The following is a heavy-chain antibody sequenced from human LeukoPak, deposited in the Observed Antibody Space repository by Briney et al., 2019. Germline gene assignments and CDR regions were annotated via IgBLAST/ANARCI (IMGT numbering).Heavy chain of an antibody. D-gene: IGHD3-16*02. CDR2: ISGSGGST. CDR3: AKGRYGPDYYFDF. J-gene: IGHJ4*02. V-gene: IGHV3-23*01. Sequence: AGGSLRLSCAASGFTFSSYAMSWVRQAPGKGLEWVSGISGSGGSTIYADSVKGRFTISRDNSKNTLYLQLNSLRAEDTAVYYCAKGRYGPDYYFDFWGQGTLVTVSS. CDR1: GFTFSSYA.